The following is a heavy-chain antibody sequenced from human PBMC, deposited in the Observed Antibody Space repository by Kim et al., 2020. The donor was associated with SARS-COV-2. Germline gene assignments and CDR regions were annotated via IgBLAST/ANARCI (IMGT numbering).Heavy chain of an antibody. CDR3: GSPQARRGHTSGFS. Sequence: GESLKISCKASGYTFTDYWIGWVRQMPGKGLEWMGVIYPGNSDTRYSPSFQGHVTISADKSISTACLQWSSLKSADTAIYYCGSPQARRGHTSGFSWGQGTLVTVSS. V-gene: IGHV5-51*01. CDR2: IYPGNSDT. CDR1: GYTFTDYW. D-gene: IGHD5-18*01. J-gene: IGHJ5*02.